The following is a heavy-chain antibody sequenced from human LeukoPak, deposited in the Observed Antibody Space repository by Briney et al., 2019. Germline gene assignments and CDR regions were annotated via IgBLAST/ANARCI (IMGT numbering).Heavy chain of an antibody. D-gene: IGHD3-10*01. CDR3: TTGITMVRGVIHLIDY. CDR1: GFTFSNAW. J-gene: IGHJ4*02. V-gene: IGHV3-15*01. Sequence: GGTLRHSCAASGFTFSNAWMSWVRQAPGKGLESVGRIKSKTDGGTTDYAAHVKGRFTISRNDSKNTLYLRMNSLKTEDTAVYYCTTGITMVRGVIHLIDYWGQGTLVTVSS. CDR2: IKSKTDGGTT.